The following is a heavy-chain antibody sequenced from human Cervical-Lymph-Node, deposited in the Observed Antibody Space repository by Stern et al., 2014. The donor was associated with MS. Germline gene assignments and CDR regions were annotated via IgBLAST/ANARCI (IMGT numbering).Heavy chain of an antibody. CDR2: IKPKTDGGTT. CDR3: TTDEVANFAH. V-gene: IGHV3-15*01. J-gene: IGHJ5*02. CDR1: GFIFSKAW. Sequence: EMQLVESGGGLVKPGGSLRLSCAASGFIFSKAWMTWVRQAPGKGLGGVGRIKPKTDGGTTNYSTPVQGRFTISRDDSKNILFLHMNSLKTEDTAVYYCTTDEVANFAHWGQGTLVTVSS.